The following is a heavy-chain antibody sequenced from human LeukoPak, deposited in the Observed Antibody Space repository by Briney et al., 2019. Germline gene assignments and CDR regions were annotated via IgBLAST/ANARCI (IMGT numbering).Heavy chain of an antibody. CDR3: ARVGTLTQYYYYYGMDV. CDR1: GFTFSSYG. CDR2: IWYDGGNK. Sequence: GGSLRLSCAASGFTFSSYGMHWVRQAPGKGLEWVAVIWYDGGNKYYADSVKGRFIISRDNSKNTTHLQMNSLRADDAAVYYCARVGTLTQYYYYYGMDVWGQGTTVTVSS. J-gene: IGHJ6*02. D-gene: IGHD4-17*01. V-gene: IGHV3-30*19.